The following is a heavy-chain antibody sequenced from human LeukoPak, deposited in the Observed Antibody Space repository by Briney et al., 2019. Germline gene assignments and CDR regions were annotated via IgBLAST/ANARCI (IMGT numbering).Heavy chain of an antibody. D-gene: IGHD3-3*01. J-gene: IGHJ5*02. CDR2: IRHDGSNK. Sequence: PGGSLRLSCAASGFTFSSYGMHWVRQAPGKGLEWVAFIRHDGSNKYYADSVKGRFTISRDNSKNTLYLQMNSLRTEDTAVYYCAKGLLRFLEWTFDPWGQGTLVTVSS. CDR3: AKGLLRFLEWTFDP. CDR1: GFTFSSYG. V-gene: IGHV3-30*02.